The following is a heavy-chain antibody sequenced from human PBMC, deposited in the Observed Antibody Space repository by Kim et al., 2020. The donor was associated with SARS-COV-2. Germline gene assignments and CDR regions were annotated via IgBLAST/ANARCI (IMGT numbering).Heavy chain of an antibody. D-gene: IGHD2-21*01. CDR2: IRSTGDGGST. CDR3: TVDLCPCCTRYS. Sequence: GGSLRLSCTASGFPFGAAWMSWVRQAPGKGLEWVGHIRSTGDGGSTDYAASVKGTFTISSSNKKNTLYLQISSPKAEDTGVYYYTVDLCPCCTRYSWGQG. V-gene: IGHV3-15*01. CDR1: GFPFGAAW. J-gene: IGHJ5*02.